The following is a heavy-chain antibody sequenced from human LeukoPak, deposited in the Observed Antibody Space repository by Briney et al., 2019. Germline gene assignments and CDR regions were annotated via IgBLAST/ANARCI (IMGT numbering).Heavy chain of an antibody. J-gene: IGHJ4*02. CDR2: ISGSGDNT. CDR3: AKDRGY. CDR1: GFTFSTYA. V-gene: IGHV3-23*01. Sequence: EGSLRLSCAASGFTFSTYAMTWVRQAPGKGLEWVSAISGSGDNTYYADSVKGRFTISRDNSKNTLQLQMNSLRAEDTAVYYCAKDRGYWGQGTLVTVSS.